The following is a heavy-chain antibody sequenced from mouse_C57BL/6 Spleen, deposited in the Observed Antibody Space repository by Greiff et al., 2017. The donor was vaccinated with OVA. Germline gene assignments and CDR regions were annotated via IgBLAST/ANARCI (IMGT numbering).Heavy chain of an antibody. CDR3: ARRRLPHYAMDY. V-gene: IGHV5-17*01. CDR1: GFTFSDYG. J-gene: IGHJ4*01. D-gene: IGHD2-2*01. CDR2: ISSGSSTI. Sequence: DVMLVESGGGLVKPGGSLKLSCAASGFTFSDYGMHWVRQAPEKGLEWVAYISSGSSTIYYADTVKGRFTISRDNAKNTLFLQMTSLRSEDTAMYYCARRRLPHYAMDYWGQGTTVTVSS.